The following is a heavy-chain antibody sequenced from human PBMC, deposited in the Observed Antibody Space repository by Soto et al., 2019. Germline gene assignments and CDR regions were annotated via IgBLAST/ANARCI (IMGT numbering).Heavy chain of an antibody. Sequence: SVKVSCKASGFTFTSSAMQWVRQARGQRLEWIGWIVVGSGNTNYAQKFQERVTITRDMSTSTAYMELSSLRSEDTAVYYCAAENFRDRSAFDIWGQGTMVTVSS. V-gene: IGHV1-58*02. J-gene: IGHJ3*02. CDR2: IVVGSGNT. CDR1: GFTFTSSA. CDR3: AAENFRDRSAFDI. D-gene: IGHD3-3*01.